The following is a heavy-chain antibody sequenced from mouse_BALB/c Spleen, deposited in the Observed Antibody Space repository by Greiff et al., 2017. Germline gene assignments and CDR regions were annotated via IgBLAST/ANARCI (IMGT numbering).Heavy chain of an antibody. D-gene: IGHD1-3*01. CDR1: GFTFSSFG. J-gene: IGHJ1*01. CDR2: ISSGSSTI. Sequence: EVQRVESGGGLVQPGGSRKLSCAASGFTFSSFGMHWVRQAPEKGLEWVAYISSGSSTIYYADTVKGRFTISRDNPKNTLFLQMTSLRSEDTAMYYCARGISGYWYFDVWGAGTTVTVSS. CDR3: ARGISGYWYFDV. V-gene: IGHV5-17*02.